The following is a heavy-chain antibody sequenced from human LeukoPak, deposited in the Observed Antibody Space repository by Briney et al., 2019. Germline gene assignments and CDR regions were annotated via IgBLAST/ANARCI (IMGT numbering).Heavy chain of an antibody. CDR3: AKEKDGGYSYGFFNP. CDR2: ISYDVSNK. Sequence: GGSLRLSCAASGFSFSNYGMHWVRQAPGKGLEWVAVISYDVSNKYYADSVKGRFTISRDNSKNTLYLQMNSLRAEDTAVYYGAKEKDGGYSYGFFNPWGQGTLVTVSS. V-gene: IGHV3-30*18. J-gene: IGHJ5*02. D-gene: IGHD5-18*01. CDR1: GFSFSNYG.